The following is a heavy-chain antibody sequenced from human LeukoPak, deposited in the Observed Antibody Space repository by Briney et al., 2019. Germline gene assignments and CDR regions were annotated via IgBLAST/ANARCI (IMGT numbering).Heavy chain of an antibody. CDR3: ARDSSGWYLWDYYYYMDV. CDR2: ISAYNGNT. V-gene: IGHV1-18*04. J-gene: IGHJ6*03. CDR1: GYTFTGYY. D-gene: IGHD6-19*01. Sequence: ASVKVSCKASGYTFTGYYMHWVRQAPGQGLEWMGWISAYNGNTNYAQKLQGRVTMTTDTSTSTAYMELRSLRSDDTAVYYCARDSSGWYLWDYYYYMDVWGKGTTVTVSS.